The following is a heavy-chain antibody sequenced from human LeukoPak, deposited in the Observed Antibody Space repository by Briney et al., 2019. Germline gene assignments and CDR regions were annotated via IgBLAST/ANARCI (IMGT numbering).Heavy chain of an antibody. CDR3: ARVISRRNQLLSGAFDL. CDR2: VGISSSSI. J-gene: IGHJ3*01. D-gene: IGHD2-2*01. V-gene: IGHV3-48*04. CDR1: GFSFNDFA. Sequence: GGSLRLSCVVSGFSFNDFAFNWVRQAPGKGLEWLSYVGISSSSIYYTDSVKGRFTISRDNARNSVYLQMNRLRVEDTGLYYCARVISRRNQLLSGAFDLWGLGTVVTVFS.